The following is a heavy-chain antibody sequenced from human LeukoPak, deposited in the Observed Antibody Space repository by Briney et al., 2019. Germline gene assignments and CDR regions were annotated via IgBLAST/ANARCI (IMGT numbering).Heavy chain of an antibody. J-gene: IGHJ3*02. Sequence: ASVKVSCKASGNAFITYAMYWVRQAPGQRLEWMGWINDGDGDTRYSQRFQGRVTMTRDTPARTAYMELSSLRSEDTAVYYCASDAFDIWGQGTMVTVSS. V-gene: IGHV1-3*01. CDR1: GNAFITYA. CDR2: INDGDGDT. CDR3: ASDAFDI.